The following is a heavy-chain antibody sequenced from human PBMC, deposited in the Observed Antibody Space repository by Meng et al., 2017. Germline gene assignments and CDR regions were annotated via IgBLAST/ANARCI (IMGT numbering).Heavy chain of an antibody. J-gene: IGHJ4*02. CDR3: ARGGSYYSY. CDR2: IYSGGRT. D-gene: IGHD1-26*01. CDR1: GLTVRSNY. V-gene: IGHV3-53*02. Sequence: EVQVGENGAGLIQPGGSRRFSWAASGLTVRSNYMSWVRQAPGKGLEWVSVIYSGGRTYYADSVKGRFTISRDNSKNTLYLQMNSLRAEDTAVYYCARGGSYYSYWGQGTLVTVSS.